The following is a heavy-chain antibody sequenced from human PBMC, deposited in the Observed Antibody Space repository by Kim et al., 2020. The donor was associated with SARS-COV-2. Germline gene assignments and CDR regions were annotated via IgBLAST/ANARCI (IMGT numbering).Heavy chain of an antibody. J-gene: IGHJ4*02. CDR3: ANLIGDIRTR. CDR1: GFTFSSYS. D-gene: IGHD7-27*01. CDR2: ISGSGGST. Sequence: GGSLRLSCAASGFTFSSYSMIWVRQAPGKGLEWVSVISGSGGSTFYADSVKGRFTISRDNSKNTLYLQMNNLRAEDTAVYYCANLIGDIRTRWGQGTLVT. V-gene: IGHV3-23*01.